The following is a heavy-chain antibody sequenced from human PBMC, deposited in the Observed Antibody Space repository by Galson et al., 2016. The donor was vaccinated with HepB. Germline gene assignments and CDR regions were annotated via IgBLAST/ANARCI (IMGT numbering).Heavy chain of an antibody. CDR1: GFTFSSCW. D-gene: IGHD1-26*01. CDR3: ARQEGDVARMDV. Sequence: SLRLSCAASGFTFSSCWMNWVRQAPGKGLEWMANIKSDGSEKLYADSVKGRFTISRDNAKDSLYLQMNSLRAEDTAVYYCARQEGDVARMDVWGQGTTVTVSS. J-gene: IGHJ6*02. V-gene: IGHV3-7*02. CDR2: IKSDGSEK.